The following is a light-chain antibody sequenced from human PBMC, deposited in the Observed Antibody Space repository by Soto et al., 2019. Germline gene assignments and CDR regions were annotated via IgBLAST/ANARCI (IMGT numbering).Light chain of an antibody. CDR2: DVN. CDR1: SSDVGGYNY. Sequence: QSALTQPRSVSGSPGQSVTISCTGTSSDVGGYNYVSWYQHHPGKAPKLMIYDVNKRPSGVPDRVSGSKSGNTASLTISGLQAEDEADYYCCSYAGSYVVFGGGTKLTVL. J-gene: IGLJ2*01. V-gene: IGLV2-11*01. CDR3: CSYAGSYVV.